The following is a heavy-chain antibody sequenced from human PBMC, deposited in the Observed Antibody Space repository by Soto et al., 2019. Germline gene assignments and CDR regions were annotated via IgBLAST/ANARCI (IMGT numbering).Heavy chain of an antibody. CDR2: TRYTSKWSY. Sequence: SQTLSLTCAISGDSVSSTSAAWEWIRQTPSRGFEWLGRTRYTSKWSYEYARSVKGRITISPDTSKNHFSLQLDSVTPEDTAVYYCVRVDWNDVGSWGQGTLVTVSS. J-gene: IGHJ5*02. CDR3: VRVDWNDVGS. CDR1: GDSVSSTSAA. V-gene: IGHV6-1*01. D-gene: IGHD1-1*01.